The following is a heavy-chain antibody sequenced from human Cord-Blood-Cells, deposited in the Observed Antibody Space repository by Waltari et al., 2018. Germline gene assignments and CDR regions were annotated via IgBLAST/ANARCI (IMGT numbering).Heavy chain of an antibody. CDR2: INAGXXNT. D-gene: IGHD6-13*01. CDR3: ARGYSSSWFDY. Sequence: QVQLVQSGAEVKKPGASVKVSCKASGYTFTSYAMHWVRQAPGQRLEWVGWINAGXXNTXXXREXXGRVTITRDTSASTAYMELSSLRSEDTAVYYCARGYSSSWFDYWGQGTLVTVSS. CDR1: GYTFTSYA. J-gene: IGHJ4*02. V-gene: IGHV1-3*01.